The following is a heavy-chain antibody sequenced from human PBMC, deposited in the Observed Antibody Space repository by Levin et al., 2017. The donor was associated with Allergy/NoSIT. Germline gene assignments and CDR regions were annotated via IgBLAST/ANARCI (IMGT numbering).Heavy chain of an antibody. V-gene: IGHV2-70*11. D-gene: IGHD5-12*01. Sequence: SGSGPTLVKPTQTLTLTCTFSGFSLSTSGMSVSWIRQPPGKALEWLARIDWDDDKHYRTSLKTRLTISKATSKNQVVLTMTNMDPVDTATYYCARIRPPLTSGYEALNFDYWGQGTLVTVSS. J-gene: IGHJ4*02. CDR1: GFSLSTSGMS. CDR3: ARIRPPLTSGYEALNFDY. CDR2: IDWDDDK.